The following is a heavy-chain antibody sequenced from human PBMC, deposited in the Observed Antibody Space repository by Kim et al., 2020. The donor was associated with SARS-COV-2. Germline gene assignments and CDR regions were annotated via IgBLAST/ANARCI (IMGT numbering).Heavy chain of an antibody. V-gene: IGHV4-59*08. CDR3: ARLSSSWYFGIAVAGAFDY. CDR2: IYYSGRT. CDR1: GGSSSSYY. D-gene: IGHD6-13*01. J-gene: IGHJ4*02. Sequence: SETLSLTCTVSGGSSSSYYWSWIRQPPGKGLEWIGYIYYSGRTNYNPSLKSRVTISVDTSKNHFSLKLSSVTAADTAVYYCARLSSSWYFGIAVAGAFDYWGQGTLVTVSS.